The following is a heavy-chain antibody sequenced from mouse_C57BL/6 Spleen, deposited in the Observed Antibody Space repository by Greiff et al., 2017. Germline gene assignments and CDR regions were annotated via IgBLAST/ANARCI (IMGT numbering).Heavy chain of an antibody. Sequence: EVQLQQSGAELVKPGASVKLSCTASGFNIKDYYMHWVKQRTEQGLEWIGRIDPEGGETKYAPKFQGTATITADTSSNTAYLQLSSQTAEDTAVYYVARWKVVALNAMDYWGQGTSVTVSS. CDR1: GFNIKDYY. CDR3: ARWKVVALNAMDY. V-gene: IGHV14-2*01. D-gene: IGHD1-1*01. CDR2: IDPEGGET. J-gene: IGHJ4*01.